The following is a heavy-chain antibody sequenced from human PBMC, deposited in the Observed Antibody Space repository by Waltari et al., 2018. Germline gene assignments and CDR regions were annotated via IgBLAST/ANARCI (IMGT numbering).Heavy chain of an antibody. J-gene: IGHJ6*02. CDR3: TRRGNQSYYGMDV. CDR2: INAGNGNT. Sequence: QVQLVQSGAEVKKPGDPVRVSCKASGYSFTTRALHWLRQAPGQSLEWIGCINAGNGNTKYAQKFQGRVTITRDTSASTVYMDLSSLRFEDTAVYYCTRRGNQSYYGMDVWGQGTTVTVSS. D-gene: IGHD3-10*01. CDR1: GYSFTTRA. V-gene: IGHV1-3*01.